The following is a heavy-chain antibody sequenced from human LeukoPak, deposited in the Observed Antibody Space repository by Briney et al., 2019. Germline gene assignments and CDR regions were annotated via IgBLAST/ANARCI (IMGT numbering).Heavy chain of an antibody. CDR3: AREQDYGDYVPFDY. CDR2: IIPIFGTA. CDR1: GGTFSSYA. D-gene: IGHD4-17*01. J-gene: IGHJ4*02. V-gene: IGHV1-69*01. Sequence: SVKVSCKASGGTFSSYAISWVRQAPGQGLEWMGGIIPIFGTANYAQKFPGRVTITADESTSTAYMELSSLRSEDTAVYYCAREQDYGDYVPFDYWGQGTLVTVSS.